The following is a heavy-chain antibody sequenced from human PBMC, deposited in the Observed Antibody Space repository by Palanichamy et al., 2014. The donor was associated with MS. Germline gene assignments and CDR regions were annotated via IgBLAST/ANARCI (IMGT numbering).Heavy chain of an antibody. V-gene: IGHV3-30-3*01. Sequence: QLVESGGGVVQPGRSLRLSCAASGFTFSSYAMHWVRQAPGKGLEWVAVISYDGSNKYYADSVKGRFTISRDNSKNTLYLQMNSLRAEDTAVYYCARDRSPTYYYDSSGYRYYGMDVWGQGTTVTVSS. CDR1: GFTFSSYA. J-gene: IGHJ6*02. D-gene: IGHD3-22*01. CDR2: ISYDGSNK. CDR3: ARDRSPTYYYDSSGYRYYGMDV.